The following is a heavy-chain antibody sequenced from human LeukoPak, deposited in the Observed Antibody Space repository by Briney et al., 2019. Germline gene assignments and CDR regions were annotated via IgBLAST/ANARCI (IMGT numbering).Heavy chain of an antibody. J-gene: IGHJ3*02. CDR3: ARPMGNYYDSSGLPGAFDI. CDR1: GYSFTSYW. V-gene: IGHV5-51*01. CDR2: IYPGDSDT. D-gene: IGHD3-22*01. Sequence: GESLKIYCKGSGYSFTSYWIGWVRQMPGKGLEWMGIIYPGDSDTRYRPSFQGQVTISADKSISTAYLQWSSLKASDTAMYYCARPMGNYYDSSGLPGAFDIWGQGTMVTVSS.